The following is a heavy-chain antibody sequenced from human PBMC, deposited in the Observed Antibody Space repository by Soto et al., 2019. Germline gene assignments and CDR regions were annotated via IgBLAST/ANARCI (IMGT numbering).Heavy chain of an antibody. CDR1: VFSLSTSGVG. J-gene: IGHJ4*02. CDR3: AHDGSGYLCFDS. D-gene: IGHD3-22*01. CDR2: IYWDDDK. Sequence: QITLKESGPSLVKPTETLTLTCTFSVFSLSTSGVGVGWIRQPPGKPLEWLALIYWDDDKRYSPSLKNRLTIPKDTFKNQVFLTMTNMDPVDTATYYCAHDGSGYLCFDSWGQGNLVTVSS. V-gene: IGHV2-5*02.